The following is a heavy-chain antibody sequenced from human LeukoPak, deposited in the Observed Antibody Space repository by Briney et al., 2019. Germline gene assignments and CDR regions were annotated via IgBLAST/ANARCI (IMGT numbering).Heavy chain of an antibody. J-gene: IGHJ4*02. CDR1: GFTFSSYW. D-gene: IGHD3-10*01. CDR3: ARERMYSGSGSTYPYYDY. V-gene: IGHV3-7*01. Sequence: GGSLRLSCAASGFTFSSYWMSWVRQSPGKGLEWVANIKPDGSEKYFMDSVKGRFTISRDNAKNALYLEMDSLRAEDTAEYFCARERMYSGSGSTYPYYDYWGQGTLVTVSS. CDR2: IKPDGSEK.